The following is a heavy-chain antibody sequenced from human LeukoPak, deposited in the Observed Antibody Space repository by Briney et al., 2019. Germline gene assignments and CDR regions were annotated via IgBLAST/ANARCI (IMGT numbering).Heavy chain of an antibody. CDR2: INWNGGST. J-gene: IGHJ6*03. CDR1: GFTFDDYG. Sequence: GGSLRLSCAASGFTFDDYGMSWVRQAPGKGLEWVSGINWNGGSTGYADSVKGRFTISRGNSKNTLYLQMNSLRAEDTAVYYCARGKYSSSRPYYYYYYMDVWGKGTTVTVSS. V-gene: IGHV3-20*04. CDR3: ARGKYSSSRPYYYYYYMDV. D-gene: IGHD6-6*01.